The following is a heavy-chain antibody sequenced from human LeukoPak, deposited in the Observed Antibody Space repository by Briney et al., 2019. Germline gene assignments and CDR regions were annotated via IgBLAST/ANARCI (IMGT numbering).Heavy chain of an antibody. CDR1: GGSISSHY. CDR3: ARPVLRYFDWLLPLDAFDI. J-gene: IGHJ3*02. V-gene: IGHV4-59*05. D-gene: IGHD3-9*01. CDR2: IYYSGST. Sequence: SETLSLTCTVSGGSISSHYWSWIRQPPGKGLEWIGSIYYSGSTYYNPSLKSRVTISVDTSKNQFSLKLSSVTAADTAVYYCARPVLRYFDWLLPLDAFDIWGQGTMVTVSS.